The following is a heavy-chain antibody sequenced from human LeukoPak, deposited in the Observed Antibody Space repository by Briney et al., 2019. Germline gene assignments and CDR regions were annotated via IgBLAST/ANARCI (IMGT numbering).Heavy chain of an antibody. V-gene: IGHV4-59*08. CDR2: IYYNGGT. J-gene: IGHJ4*02. CDR3: ARLYCMSAGCYEIY. Sequence: SETLSLTCTVSGGSISGYSWSWIRQPPGKGLEYIGYIGYIYYNGGTNHNPSLKSRVTISLDSSKNVFSLRLTSVTAADTAIYYCARLYCMSAGCYEIYWGQGTLVTVSS. D-gene: IGHD2-15*01. CDR1: GGSISGYS.